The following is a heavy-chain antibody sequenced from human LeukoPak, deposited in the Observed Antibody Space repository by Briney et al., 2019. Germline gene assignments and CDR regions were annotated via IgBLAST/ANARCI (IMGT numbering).Heavy chain of an antibody. D-gene: IGHD5-12*01. Sequence: SETLSLTCAVYGGSFGGYYWSWIRQPPGKGLEWIGEINHSGSTNYNPSLKSRVTISVDTSKNQFSLKLSSVTAADTAVYYCASRRSDIVATTYYFDYWGQGTLVTVSS. J-gene: IGHJ4*02. CDR1: GGSFGGYY. CDR2: INHSGST. V-gene: IGHV4-34*01. CDR3: ASRRSDIVATTYYFDY.